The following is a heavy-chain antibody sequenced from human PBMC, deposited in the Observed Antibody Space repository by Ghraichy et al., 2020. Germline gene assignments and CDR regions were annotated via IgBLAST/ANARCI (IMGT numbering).Heavy chain of an antibody. CDR2: IKQDGSEK. J-gene: IGHJ4*02. V-gene: IGHV3-7*03. CDR1: GFTFSTYW. CDR3: ARYQEQLGY. Sequence: GGSLRLSCAASGFTFSTYWMSWVRQAPGKGLEWVANIKQDGSEKYYVDSVKGRFTVSRDNAKNSLYLQLDSLRVEDTAIYYCARYQEQLGYWGQGTLVTVSS. D-gene: IGHD6-13*01.